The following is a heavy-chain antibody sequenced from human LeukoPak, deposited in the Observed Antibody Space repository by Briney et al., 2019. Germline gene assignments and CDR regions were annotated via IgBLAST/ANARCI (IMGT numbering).Heavy chain of an antibody. D-gene: IGHD6-19*01. CDR1: GYIFTGYH. CDR3: ARGYYPLAVAGAYRNYLDY. J-gene: IGHJ4*02. V-gene: IGHV1-2*06. CDR2: INPNSGDT. Sequence: ASVRVSCKASGYIFTGYHMHWVRQAPGQGLEWMGRINPNSGDTNYAQKFQGRVTMTRDTSINTAYMELSRLTSDDTAVYYCARGYYPLAVAGAYRNYLDYWGQGSLVTVSS.